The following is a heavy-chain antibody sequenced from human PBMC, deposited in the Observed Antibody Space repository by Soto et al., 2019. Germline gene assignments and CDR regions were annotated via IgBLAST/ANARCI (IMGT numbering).Heavy chain of an antibody. CDR1: GFTFSYYW. J-gene: IGHJ3*01. D-gene: IGHD3-16*01. Sequence: EVQLVESGGGLVQPGESLRLSCAASGFTFSYYWMHWVRQAPGKGLVWVSRIHSDGSSTTYADSVKGRFSISRDNARNTVYLEMNSLRAEDTAVYYCARGDRGAFDLWGQGTVLTVS. CDR2: IHSDGSST. CDR3: ARGDRGAFDL. V-gene: IGHV3-74*01.